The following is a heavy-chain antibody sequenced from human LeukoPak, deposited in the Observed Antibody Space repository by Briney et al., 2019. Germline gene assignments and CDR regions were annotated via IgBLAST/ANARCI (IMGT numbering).Heavy chain of an antibody. CDR1: GFTFSSYS. V-gene: IGHV3-21*04. J-gene: IGHJ4*02. CDR2: ISSSRSYI. CDR3: AKPYITMVRGAVDY. D-gene: IGHD3-10*01. Sequence: GGSLRLSCAASGFTFSSYSMNWVRQAPGKGLEWVSFISSSRSYIYYADSVKGRFTISRDDSKNTLYLQMNSLRAEDTAVYYCAKPYITMVRGAVDYWGQGTLVTVSS.